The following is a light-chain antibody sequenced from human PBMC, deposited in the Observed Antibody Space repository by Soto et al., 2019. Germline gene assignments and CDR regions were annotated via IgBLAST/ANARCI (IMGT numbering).Light chain of an antibody. Sequence: QSALTQPASVSGSPGQSITISCTGTSSDVGFYNYVSWYQQHPGKAPKLMIYDVSNRPSGVSNRFSGSKSGNTASLTISGLQADDEADYYCSSYTTSSTLGGVFGGGTKLTVL. CDR3: SSYTTSSTLGGV. V-gene: IGLV2-14*01. J-gene: IGLJ2*01. CDR2: DVS. CDR1: SSDVGFYNY.